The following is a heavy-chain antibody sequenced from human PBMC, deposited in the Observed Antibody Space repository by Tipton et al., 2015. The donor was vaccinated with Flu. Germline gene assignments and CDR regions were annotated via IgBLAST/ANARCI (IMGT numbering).Heavy chain of an antibody. Sequence: QMQLVQSGAEVKKPGASVKVSCKASGYTFATYGISWVRQAPGQGLEWMGWISAYNGNTNFAQKFQGRVTMTADTSTRTVYMELRSLRSDDTAVYYCAGPSVGSTTGYYYYYYAMDVWGQGTTVTVSS. CDR1: GYTFATYG. V-gene: IGHV1-18*01. D-gene: IGHD1-26*01. CDR3: AGPSVGSTTGYYYYYYAMDV. CDR2: ISAYNGNT. J-gene: IGHJ6*02.